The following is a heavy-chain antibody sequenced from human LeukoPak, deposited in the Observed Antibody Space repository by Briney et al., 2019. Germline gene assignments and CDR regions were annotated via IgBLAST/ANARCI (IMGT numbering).Heavy chain of an antibody. CDR1: GFTFSSYS. V-gene: IGHV3-21*01. CDR2: ISSSSSYI. J-gene: IGHJ4*02. Sequence: PGGSLRLSCAASGFTFSSYSMNWVRQAPGKGLEWVSSISSSSSYIYYAESVKGRFTISRDNAKNSLYLQMNSLRAEDTAVYYCARGSSYFFDYWGQGTLVTVSS. D-gene: IGHD6-6*01. CDR3: ARGSSYFFDY.